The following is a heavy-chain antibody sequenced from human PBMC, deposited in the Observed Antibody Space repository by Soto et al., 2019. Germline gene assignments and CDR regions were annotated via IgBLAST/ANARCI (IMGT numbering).Heavy chain of an antibody. Sequence: VQLVESGGGVVQPGRSLRLSCAASGFTVSNYGMHWVRQAPGKGLEWVAVMSYDEGRKYYADSVKGRFTISRDNSKNTLYLQMDSLTSEDTAMYYCARVAMATIWFFDYWGQGTLVTVSA. CDR2: MSYDEGRK. CDR3: ARVAMATIWFFDY. D-gene: IGHD3-10*01. CDR1: GFTVSNYG. J-gene: IGHJ4*02. V-gene: IGHV3-30-3*01.